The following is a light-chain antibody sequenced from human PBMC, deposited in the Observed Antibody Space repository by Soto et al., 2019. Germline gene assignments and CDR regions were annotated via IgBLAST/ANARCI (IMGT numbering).Light chain of an antibody. CDR1: SSDVGGYNY. J-gene: IGLJ1*01. V-gene: IGLV2-8*01. CDR2: EVS. Sequence: QSVLTQPPSASGSPGQSVTISCTGTSSDVGGYNYVSWYQQHPGKVPKLMIYEVSKRPSGVPDRFSGSKSGNTASLTVSGLQAEDEADYYCSSYAGSFYVFGTGTKSPS. CDR3: SSYAGSFYV.